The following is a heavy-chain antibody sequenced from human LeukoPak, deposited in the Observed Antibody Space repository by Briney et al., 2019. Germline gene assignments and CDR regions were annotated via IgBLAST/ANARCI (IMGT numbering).Heavy chain of an antibody. CDR3: ARGEGLRYFDWLSYLDY. V-gene: IGHV1-69*04. D-gene: IGHD3-9*01. J-gene: IGHJ4*02. CDR1: GGTFSSYA. CDR2: IIPILGIA. Sequence: VASVNVSCTASGGTFSSYAISWVRQAPGQGLEWMGGIIPILGIANYAQKFQGRVTITADKSTSTAYMELSSLRSEDTAVYYCARGEGLRYFDWLSYLDYWGQGTLVTVSS.